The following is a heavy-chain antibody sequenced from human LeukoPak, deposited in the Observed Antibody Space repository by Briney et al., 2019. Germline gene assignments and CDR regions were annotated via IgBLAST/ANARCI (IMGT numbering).Heavy chain of an antibody. Sequence: MNPNSGNTGYAQKFQGRVTMTRNTSISTAYMELSSLRSEDTAVYYCARVSCSGGSCYQGYWGQGTLVTVSS. V-gene: IGHV1-8*01. CDR2: MNPNSGNT. CDR3: ARVSCSGGSCYQGY. J-gene: IGHJ4*02. D-gene: IGHD2-15*01.